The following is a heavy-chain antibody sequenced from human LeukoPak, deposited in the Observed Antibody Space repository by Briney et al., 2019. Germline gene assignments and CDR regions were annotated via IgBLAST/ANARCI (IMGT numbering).Heavy chain of an antibody. V-gene: IGHV3-74*03. J-gene: IGHJ5*02. CDR2: INSDGSST. D-gene: IGHD4-17*01. CDR3: ARDSATVTSTSSWFDP. CDR1: GFTFSSYW. Sequence: GGSLRLSCAASGFTFSSYWMHWVRQAPGKGLVWVSRINSDGSSTTYADSVKGRFTSSRDNAKNSLYLQMNSLRAEDTAVYYCARDSATVTSTSSWFDPWGQGTLVTVSS.